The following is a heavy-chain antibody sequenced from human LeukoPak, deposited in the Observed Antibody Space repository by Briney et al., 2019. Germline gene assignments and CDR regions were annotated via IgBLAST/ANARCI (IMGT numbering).Heavy chain of an antibody. J-gene: IGHJ4*02. D-gene: IGHD3-16*02. Sequence: SETLSLTCTVSGRSIISSSYYWGWIRQPPGKGLEWIGSIYYSGSTYYNPSLKSRVTISVDTSTNQFSLKLSYVTAADTAVYYCARHEGYDYVWGSYRPSPFDYWGQGTLVTVSS. CDR2: IYYSGST. CDR1: GRSIISSSYY. V-gene: IGHV4-39*01. CDR3: ARHEGYDYVWGSYRPSPFDY.